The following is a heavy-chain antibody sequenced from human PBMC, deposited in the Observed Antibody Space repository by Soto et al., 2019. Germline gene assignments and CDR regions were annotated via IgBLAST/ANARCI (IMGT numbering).Heavy chain of an antibody. V-gene: IGHV3-23*01. CDR3: ARGGPRDGYRDLDY. Sequence: EVQLLESGGDLVQPGGSLRLSCAASGFTFPTYAMTWVRRAPGQGLGWVSTITHSSDGSYYADSVMGRFTISRDNSKNTLYLQMSGLRAEDTAVYYCARGGPRDGYRDLDYWGQGTQVTVSS. D-gene: IGHD5-18*01. CDR1: GFTFPTYA. J-gene: IGHJ4*02. CDR2: ITHSSDGS.